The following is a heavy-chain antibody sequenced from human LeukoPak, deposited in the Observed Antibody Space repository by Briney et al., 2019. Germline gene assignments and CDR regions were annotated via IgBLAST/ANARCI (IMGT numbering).Heavy chain of an antibody. CDR1: GYSFTTHW. Sequence: PGEALKISCKGSGYSFTTHWIAWVRQMPGEGLECMGIINLADSDTRYRPTFQGQVTISVDKSINTAYLQWSSLKASDSAMYYCASTPGGISAWPNWGQGTLVTVSS. D-gene: IGHD3-3*02. CDR2: INLADSDT. J-gene: IGHJ4*02. V-gene: IGHV5-51*01. CDR3: ASTPGGISAWPN.